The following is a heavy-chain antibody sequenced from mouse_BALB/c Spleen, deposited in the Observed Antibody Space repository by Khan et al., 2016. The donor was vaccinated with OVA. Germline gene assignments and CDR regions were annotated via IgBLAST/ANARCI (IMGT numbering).Heavy chain of an antibody. CDR2: INPSNNYT. Sequence: QVQLQQSGAELARPGASVKMSCKVSGYSFTSYTIHWVSQRPGQALEWIGHINPSNNYTNYNQNFKDKATLIVDKSSSTAYMQLSSLTSEDSAVYYCVREGAYYRTYGRMAYWGQGTLVTVSA. J-gene: IGHJ3*01. CDR1: GYSFTSYT. D-gene: IGHD2-5*01. V-gene: IGHV1-4*01. CDR3: VREGAYYRTYGRMAY.